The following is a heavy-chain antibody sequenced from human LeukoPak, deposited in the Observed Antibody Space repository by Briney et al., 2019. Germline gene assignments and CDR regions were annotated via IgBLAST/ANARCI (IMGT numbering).Heavy chain of an antibody. CDR1: GFTFSSYE. J-gene: IGHJ4*02. CDR3: ARRNRVGTAGLGY. V-gene: IGHV3-48*03. Sequence: PGGSLRLSCAASGFTFSSYEMNWVRQAPGKGLEWVSYISSSGSTIYYADSVKGRFTISRDNAKNSLYLQMNSLRAEDTAVYYCARRNRVGTAGLGYWGQGTLVTVSS. CDR2: ISSSGSTI. D-gene: IGHD2/OR15-2a*01.